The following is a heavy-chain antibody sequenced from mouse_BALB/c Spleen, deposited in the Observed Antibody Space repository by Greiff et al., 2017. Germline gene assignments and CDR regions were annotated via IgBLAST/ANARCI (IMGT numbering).Heavy chain of an antibody. V-gene: IGHV5-17*02. Sequence: EVHLVESGGGLVQPGGSRKLSCAASGFTFSSFGMYWVRQAPEKGLEWVAYISSGSSTIYYADTVKGRFTISRDNPKNTLFLQMTSLRSEDTAMYYCARRGPYDYSEAMDYWGQGTSVTVSS. CDR3: ARRGPYDYSEAMDY. CDR1: GFTFSSFG. CDR2: ISSGSSTI. J-gene: IGHJ4*01. D-gene: IGHD2-4*01.